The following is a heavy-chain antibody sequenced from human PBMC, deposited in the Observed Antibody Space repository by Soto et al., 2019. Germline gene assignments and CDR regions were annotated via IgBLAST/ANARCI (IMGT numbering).Heavy chain of an antibody. V-gene: IGHV4-39*01. CDR3: ASPKIAFYNWFDP. J-gene: IGHJ5*02. CDR2: IYYSGST. Sequence: QLQLQESGPGLVKPSETLSLTCTVSGGSISSSSYYWGWIRQPPGKGLEWIGSIYYSGSTYYNPSPKSRATISVATSKHRFSLKLRSVTAADTAVYYCASPKIAFYNWFDPWGQGTLVTVSS. CDR1: GGSISSSSYY. D-gene: IGHD3-3*02.